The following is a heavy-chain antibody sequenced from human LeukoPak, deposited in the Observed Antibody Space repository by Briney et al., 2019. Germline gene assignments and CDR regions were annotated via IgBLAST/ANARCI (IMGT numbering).Heavy chain of an antibody. D-gene: IGHD3-16*02. CDR2: IYYSGST. Sequence: SETLSLTCTVSGGSISSSSYYWGWIRQPPGKGLEWIGSIYYSGSTYYNPSLKSRVTISVDTSKNQFSLKLSSVTAADTAVYYCASSRNHHVWGSYRYTVPYYFDYWGQGTLVTVSS. CDR3: ASSRNHHVWGSYRYTVPYYFDY. CDR1: GGSISSSSYY. V-gene: IGHV4-39*01. J-gene: IGHJ4*02.